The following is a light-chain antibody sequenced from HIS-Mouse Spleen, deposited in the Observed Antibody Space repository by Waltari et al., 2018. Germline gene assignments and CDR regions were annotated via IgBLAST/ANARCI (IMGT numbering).Light chain of an antibody. CDR3: EQYYSYPAT. J-gene: IGKJ1*01. CDR2: AAS. Sequence: AIRMTQSPSSLSASTGDRVTIPCRPSQGISCYLDWYQQKPGKAPKLLIYAASALQSGVPSRFSGSGSGTDFTLTISCLQSEDFATYYCEQYYSYPATFGQGTKVEIK. V-gene: IGKV1-8*01. CDR1: QGISCY.